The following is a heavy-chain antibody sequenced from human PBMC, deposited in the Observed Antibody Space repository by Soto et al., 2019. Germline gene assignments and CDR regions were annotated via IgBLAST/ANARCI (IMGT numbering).Heavy chain of an antibody. CDR3: ARDPGSSSRYYYYYYGMDV. Sequence: GGSLRLSCAASGFTVSSNYMSWVRQAPGKGLEWVSVIYSGGSTYYADSVKGRFTISRDNSKSTLYLQMNSLRAEDTAVYYCARDPGSSSRYYYYYYGMDVWGQGTTVTVSS. J-gene: IGHJ6*02. CDR1: GFTVSSNY. D-gene: IGHD6-6*01. CDR2: IYSGGST. V-gene: IGHV3-53*01.